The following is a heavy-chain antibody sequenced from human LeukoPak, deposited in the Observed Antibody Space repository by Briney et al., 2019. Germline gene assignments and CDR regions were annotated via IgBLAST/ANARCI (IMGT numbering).Heavy chain of an antibody. V-gene: IGHV3-48*03. D-gene: IGHD4-17*01. CDR1: GFTFSSYE. Sequence: PGGSLRLSCAASGFTFSSYELNWVRQAPGKGLEWVSYISDTGSTIYYADSVKGRFTISRDNSKNTLYLQMNSLRAEDTAVYYCAKIGGGDYVYYYYYMDVWGKGTTVTISS. J-gene: IGHJ6*03. CDR2: ISDTGSTI. CDR3: AKIGGGDYVYYYYYMDV.